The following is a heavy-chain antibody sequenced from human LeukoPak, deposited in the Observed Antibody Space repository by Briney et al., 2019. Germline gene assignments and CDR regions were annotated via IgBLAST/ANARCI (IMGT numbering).Heavy chain of an antibody. CDR3: AREPDTPMAAFDY. J-gene: IGHJ4*02. CDR1: GFTFSNYN. D-gene: IGHD5-18*01. CDR2: ISYDGSNK. Sequence: AGGSLRLSCAASGFTFSNYNMNWVRQAPGKGLEWVAVISYDGSNKYYADSVKGRFTISRDNSKNTLYLQMNSLRSEDTAVYYCAREPDTPMAAFDYWGQGTLVTVSS. V-gene: IGHV3-30*03.